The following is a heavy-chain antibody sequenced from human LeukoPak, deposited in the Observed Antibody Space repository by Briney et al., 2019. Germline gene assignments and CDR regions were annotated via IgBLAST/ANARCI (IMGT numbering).Heavy chain of an antibody. V-gene: IGHV3-48*01. J-gene: IGHJ4*02. CDR1: GFTFSSYT. CDR3: AKASIYCSSTSCPLGYFDY. CDR2: IYTSSGTI. Sequence: GGSLRLSCAASGFTFSSYTMNWVRQAPGKGLEWVSYIYTSSGTIYYADSVKGRFTISRDNSKNALYLQMNSLRAGDTAVYYCAKASIYCSSTSCPLGYFDYWGQGTLVTVSS. D-gene: IGHD2-2*01.